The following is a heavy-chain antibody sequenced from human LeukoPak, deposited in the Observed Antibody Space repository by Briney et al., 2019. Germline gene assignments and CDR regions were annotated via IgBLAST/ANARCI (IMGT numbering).Heavy chain of an antibody. V-gene: IGHV5-51*01. D-gene: IGHD1-26*01. Sequence: GESLKISCKGSGYYFNSYWIGWARQMPGKGLEWMGNIFSADSDTRYSPSFQGQVTISVDKSISTAYLQWSSLKASDTAIYYCARLGGSSLADYWGQGTLVTVSS. CDR3: ARLGGSSLADY. CDR2: IFSADSDT. J-gene: IGHJ4*02. CDR1: GYYFNSYW.